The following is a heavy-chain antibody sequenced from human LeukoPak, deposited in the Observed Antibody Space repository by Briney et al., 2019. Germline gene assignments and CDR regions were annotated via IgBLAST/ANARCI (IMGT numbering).Heavy chain of an antibody. J-gene: IGHJ3*02. Sequence: SETLSLTCTVSGGSISSYYWSWIRQPPGKGLEWIGYIYYSGSTNYNPSLKSRVTISVDTSKNQFSLKLSSVTAADTAVYYCASLYGDPDAFDIWGQGIMVTVSS. CDR1: GGSISSYY. CDR3: ASLYGDPDAFDI. V-gene: IGHV4-59*01. D-gene: IGHD4-17*01. CDR2: IYYSGST.